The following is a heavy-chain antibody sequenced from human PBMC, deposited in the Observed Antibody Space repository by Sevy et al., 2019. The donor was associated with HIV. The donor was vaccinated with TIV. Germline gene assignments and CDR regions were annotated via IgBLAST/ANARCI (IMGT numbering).Heavy chain of an antibody. D-gene: IGHD3-10*01. J-gene: IGHJ4*02. CDR2: INWNSVNI. CDR1: GFTFDDYG. CDR3: AKEGYASGNSYSDY. Sequence: GGPLRLSCAASGFTFDDYGMHWARQAPGKGLEWVSSINWNSVNIAYADSVKGRFTISRDNTKNSLYLQMNSLRAEDTAFYYCAKEGYASGNSYSDYWGQGTLVTVSS. V-gene: IGHV3-9*01.